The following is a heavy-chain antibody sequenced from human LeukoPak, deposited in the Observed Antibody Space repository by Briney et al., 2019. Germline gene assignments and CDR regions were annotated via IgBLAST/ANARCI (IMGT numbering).Heavy chain of an antibody. J-gene: IGHJ4*02. CDR1: GFTFSSYG. CDR2: IRYDGSNK. Sequence: GGSLRLSCAASGFTFSSYGMHWVRQAPGKGLEWVAFIRYDGSNKYYADSVKGRFTISRDKSKNTLYLQMNSLRAEDTAVYYCAKGGSSSWSVDYWGQGTLVTVSS. D-gene: IGHD6-13*01. V-gene: IGHV3-30*02. CDR3: AKGGSSSWSVDY.